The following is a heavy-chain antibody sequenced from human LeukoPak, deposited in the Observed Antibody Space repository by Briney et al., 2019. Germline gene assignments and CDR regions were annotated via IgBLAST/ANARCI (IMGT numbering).Heavy chain of an antibody. J-gene: IGHJ6*04. CDR3: ARHPPLSGTLYYYYGMDV. V-gene: IGHV1-8*01. CDR2: MNPNSGNT. D-gene: IGHD1-14*01. CDR1: GYTFTSYD. Sequence: ASVKVSCKASGYTFTSYDVNWVRQATGPGVEWMGWMNPNSGNTGYAQKFQGRVTMTRNTSISTAYMELSSLRSEDTAVYYCARHPPLSGTLYYYYGMDVWGKGTTVTV.